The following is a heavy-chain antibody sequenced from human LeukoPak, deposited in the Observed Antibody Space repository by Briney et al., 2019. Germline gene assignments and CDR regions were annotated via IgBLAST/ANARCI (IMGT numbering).Heavy chain of an antibody. CDR1: GFTFSSYA. CDR2: ISSSSSYI. J-gene: IGHJ4*02. CDR3: ARVVAAYGGDY. D-gene: IGHD6-19*01. Sequence: GGSLRLSCAASGFTFSSYAMNWVRQAPGKGLEWVSSISSSSSYIYYADSVKGRFTISRDNAKNSLYLQMNSLRAEDTAVYYCARVVAAYGGDYWGQGTLVTVSS. V-gene: IGHV3-21*01.